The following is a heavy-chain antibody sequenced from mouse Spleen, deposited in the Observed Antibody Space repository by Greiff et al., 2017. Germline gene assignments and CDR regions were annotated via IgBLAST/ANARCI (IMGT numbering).Heavy chain of an antibody. CDR2: IWRGGST. CDR1: GFSLTSYG. J-gene: IGHJ4*01. V-gene: IGHV2-5*01. CDR3: AKGGYNAMDY. D-gene: IGHD1-1*02. Sequence: VKVVESGPGLVQPSQSLSITCTVSGFSLTSYGVHWVRQSPGKGLEWLGVIWRGGSTDYNAAFMSRLSITKDNSKSQVFFKMNSLQADDTAIYYCAKGGYNAMDYWGQGTSVTVSS.